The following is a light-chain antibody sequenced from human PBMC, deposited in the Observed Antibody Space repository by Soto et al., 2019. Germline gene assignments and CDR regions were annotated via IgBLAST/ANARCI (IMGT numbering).Light chain of an antibody. CDR1: QSVLYSSNNKNY. Sequence: DIVMTQSPDSLAVSLGERATINCKSSQSVLYSSNNKNYLAWYQQKPGQPPKQLIYWASTRESGVPDRFSGSGSGTDFTLTISSLQAEDVAVYYCQQYYSTPPISFGQGTRLEIK. V-gene: IGKV4-1*01. CDR3: QQYYSTPPIS. J-gene: IGKJ5*01. CDR2: WAS.